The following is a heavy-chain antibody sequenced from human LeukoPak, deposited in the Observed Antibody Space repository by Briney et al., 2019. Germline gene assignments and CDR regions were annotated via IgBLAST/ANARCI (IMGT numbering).Heavy chain of an antibody. V-gene: IGHV3-72*01. CDR1: GFTFNDHY. D-gene: IGHD2-8*01. J-gene: IGHJ4*02. Sequence: AGGSLRLSCAASGFTFNDHYMDWVRQAPGKGLEWVGRIRNKTKKYTTEYATSVKGRFTISRDESQNSLYLQMNSLKIEDTAVYYCARVEGCTNGVCYYYFDYWGQGTLVTVSS. CDR3: ARVEGCTNGVCYYYFDY. CDR2: IRNKTKKYTT.